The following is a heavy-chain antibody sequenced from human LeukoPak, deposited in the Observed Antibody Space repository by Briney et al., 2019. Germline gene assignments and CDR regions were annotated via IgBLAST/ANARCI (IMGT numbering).Heavy chain of an antibody. J-gene: IGHJ3*02. CDR1: RFTFSSSW. CDR3: ARNLAYNAFDI. Sequence: PGGSLRLSCAASRFTFSSSWMTWVRQPLGKGLEYVANIKEDGSQKYYEDSVKGRFTISRDNVKNSLYLQMDSLRAEDTAVYFRARNLAYNAFDIWGQGTVVTVSS. V-gene: IGHV3-7*01. D-gene: IGHD1-1*01. CDR2: IKEDGSQK.